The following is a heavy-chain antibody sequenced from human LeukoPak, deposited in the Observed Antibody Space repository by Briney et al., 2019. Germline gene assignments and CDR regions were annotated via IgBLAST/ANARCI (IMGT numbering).Heavy chain of an antibody. J-gene: IGHJ4*02. CDR1: GYSITNYW. CDR2: NYPSDSDT. V-gene: IGHV5-51*01. Sequence: GEPLKISCKGSGYSITNYWIGWLRQMSGKGLEWLGINYPSDSDTTYSPSFQGQDTISADKSINTAYLQWSSLKASDTAMYYCARQSDAAMVVDYWGQGTLVTVSS. CDR3: ARQSDAAMVVDY. D-gene: IGHD5-18*01.